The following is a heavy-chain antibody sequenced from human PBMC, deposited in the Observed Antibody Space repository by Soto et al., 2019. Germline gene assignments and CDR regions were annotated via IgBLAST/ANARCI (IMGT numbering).Heavy chain of an antibody. Sequence: ASVKVSCKASGYTFTSYGISWVRQAPGQGLEWMGWISAYNGNTNYAQKLQGRVTMTTDTSTSTAYMELRSLRSDDTAVYYCARVGGYYYDSSGYSNKDWFDPWGQGTLVTVSS. D-gene: IGHD3-22*01. CDR3: ARVGGYYYDSSGYSNKDWFDP. CDR2: ISAYNGNT. J-gene: IGHJ5*02. V-gene: IGHV1-18*01. CDR1: GYTFTSYG.